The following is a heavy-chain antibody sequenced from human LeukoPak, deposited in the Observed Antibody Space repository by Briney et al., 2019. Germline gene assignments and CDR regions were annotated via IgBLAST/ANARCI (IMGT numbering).Heavy chain of an antibody. Sequence: SETLSLTCTVSGGSISSYYWSWIRQPPEKGLEWIGYIYTSGSTNYNPSLKSRVTISVDTSKNQFSLKLSSVTAADTAVYYCARHVAAAGTYYYYYMDVWGKGTTVTVSS. J-gene: IGHJ6*03. CDR2: IYTSGST. V-gene: IGHV4-4*09. CDR3: ARHVAAAGTYYYYYMDV. D-gene: IGHD6-13*01. CDR1: GGSISSYY.